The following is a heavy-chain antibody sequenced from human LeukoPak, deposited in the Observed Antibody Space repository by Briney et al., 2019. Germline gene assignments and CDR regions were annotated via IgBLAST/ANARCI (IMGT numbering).Heavy chain of an antibody. CDR1: GFTFSSYG. CDR3: ARGRGGRPLDY. Sequence: PGGSLRLSCAASGFTFSSYGMHWVRQAPGKGLEWVAVIWYDGSNKYYADSVKGRFTISRDNSKNTLYLQMNSLRAEDTAVYYCARGRGGRPLDYWGQGTLVTVSS. J-gene: IGHJ4*02. D-gene: IGHD3-16*01. CDR2: IWYDGSNK. V-gene: IGHV3-33*01.